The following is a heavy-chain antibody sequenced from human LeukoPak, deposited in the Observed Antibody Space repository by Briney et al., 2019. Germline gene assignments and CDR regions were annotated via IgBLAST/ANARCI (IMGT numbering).Heavy chain of an antibody. J-gene: IGHJ4*02. D-gene: IGHD6-19*01. V-gene: IGHV1-2*02. CDR1: GYTFTGYY. CDR2: INPNSGGT. Sequence: ASVKVSCKASGYTFTGYYMHWVRQAPGQGLEWMGWINPNSGGTNYAQKFQGRVTMTRDTSISTAYMELSRLRSDDTAVYYCARDPMGGAVANLDYWGQGTLVTVPS. CDR3: ARDPMGGAVANLDY.